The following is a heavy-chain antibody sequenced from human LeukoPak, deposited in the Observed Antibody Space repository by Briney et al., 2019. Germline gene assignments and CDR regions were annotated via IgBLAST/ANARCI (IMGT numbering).Heavy chain of an antibody. CDR1: GYSFPSYW. CDR3: ARRTCSGCPADY. V-gene: IGHV5-51*01. Sequence: GESLKISCKGSGYSFPSYWNGWVRPVPGKGLEWMGIIYPGDSDTRYSPSFQGQVTISADKSISTAYLQWSSLKASDTAMYCCARRTCSGCPADYWGQGTLVTVSS. J-gene: IGHJ4*02. D-gene: IGHD2-15*01. CDR2: IYPGDSDT.